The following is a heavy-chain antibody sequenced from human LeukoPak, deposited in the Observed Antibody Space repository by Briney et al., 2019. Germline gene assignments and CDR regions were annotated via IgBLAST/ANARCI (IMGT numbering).Heavy chain of an antibody. J-gene: IGHJ6*03. Sequence: GGSLRLSCAASGFTFSSYAMTWVRQAPGKGLEWVSSISDSSGRTYYTDSVKGRFTISRDNSKNTLYLQMNSLRAEDTAVYFCAKGANYYYYIDVWGQGTTVTVSS. V-gene: IGHV3-23*01. CDR1: GFTFSSYA. CDR2: ISDSSGRT. CDR3: AKGANYYYYIDV.